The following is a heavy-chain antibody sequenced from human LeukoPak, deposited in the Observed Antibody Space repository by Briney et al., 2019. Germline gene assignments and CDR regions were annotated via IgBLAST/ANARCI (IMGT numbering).Heavy chain of an antibody. V-gene: IGHV3-30*18. CDR2: ISYDGSNK. CDR3: AKGGWSSGSTYFDY. Sequence: GGSLRLSCAASGFTFSSYGMPWVRQAPGKGLEWVAVISYDGSNKYYADSVKGRFTISRDNSKNTLYLQMNSLRAEDTAVYYCAKGGWSSGSTYFDYWGQGTLVTVSS. J-gene: IGHJ4*02. D-gene: IGHD3-10*01. CDR1: GFTFSSYG.